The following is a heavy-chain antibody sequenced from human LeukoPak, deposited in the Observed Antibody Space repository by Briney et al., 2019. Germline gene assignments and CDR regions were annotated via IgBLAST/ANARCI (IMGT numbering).Heavy chain of an antibody. CDR1: GGTVSSYA. Sequence: SVKVSCKASGGTVSSYASSWLRRALGQGLGWRGGRIGIFGTASYAQKFQGRVTITTDESTSTAYMELSSLRSEDTAVYYCAVADTIFGVDPNPRMDYWGQGTLVTVSS. J-gene: IGHJ4*02. CDR2: RIGIFGTA. CDR3: AVADTIFGVDPNPRMDY. D-gene: IGHD3-3*01. V-gene: IGHV1-69*05.